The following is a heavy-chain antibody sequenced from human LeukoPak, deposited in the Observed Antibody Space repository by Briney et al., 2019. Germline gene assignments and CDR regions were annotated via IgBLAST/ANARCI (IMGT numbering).Heavy chain of an antibody. Sequence: SQTLSLTCAVSGGSISSGGYSWSWIRQPPGKGLEWIGYIYHSGSTYYNPSLKSRVTISVDRSKNQFSLKLSSVTAAGTAVYYCARDRGAEYCSSTSCYRDNWFDPWGQGTLVTVSS. V-gene: IGHV4-30-2*01. CDR2: IYHSGST. CDR1: GGSISSGGYS. CDR3: ARDRGAEYCSSTSCYRDNWFDP. J-gene: IGHJ5*02. D-gene: IGHD2-2*02.